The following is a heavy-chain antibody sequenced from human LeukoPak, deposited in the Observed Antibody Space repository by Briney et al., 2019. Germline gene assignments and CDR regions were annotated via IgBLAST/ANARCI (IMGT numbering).Heavy chain of an antibody. V-gene: IGHV3-21*01. J-gene: IGHJ4*02. Sequence: GGSLRLSCAASGFTFSSYSMNWVRQAPGKGLEWVSSISSSSSYIYYADSVKGRFTISRDNAKNSLYLRMNSLRAEDTAVYYCAREPSLMAAAGTGDYWGQGTLVTVSS. D-gene: IGHD6-13*01. CDR1: GFTFSSYS. CDR2: ISSSSSYI. CDR3: AREPSLMAAAGTGDY.